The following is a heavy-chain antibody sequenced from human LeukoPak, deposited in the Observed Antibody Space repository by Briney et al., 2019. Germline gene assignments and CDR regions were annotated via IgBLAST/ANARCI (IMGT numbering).Heavy chain of an antibody. CDR1: GGSISSYY. Sequence: SETLSLTCTVSGGSISSYYWSWIRQPPGKGLEWIGYIYYSGSTNYNPSLKSRVTISVDTSKNQFSLKLSSVTAADTAVYYCARLHSSSRYEISFKGGKNWFDPWGQGTLVTVSS. D-gene: IGHD6-13*01. V-gene: IGHV4-59*08. CDR2: IYYSGST. CDR3: ARLHSSSRYEISFKGGKNWFDP. J-gene: IGHJ5*02.